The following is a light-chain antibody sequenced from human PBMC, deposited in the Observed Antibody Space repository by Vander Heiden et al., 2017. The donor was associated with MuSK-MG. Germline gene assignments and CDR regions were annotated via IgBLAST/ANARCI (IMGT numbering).Light chain of an antibody. Sequence: IQMPTSPSTPAAYVGDRVTITCGASQRTDSWLAWYQQKPGEAPKLLIYDASSLETGVPSRFSGSGSGTEFTLTISSLQPDDLATYSCHQDSSYPWTFGQGTKVEIK. V-gene: IGKV1-5*01. CDR1: QRTDSW. CDR2: DAS. J-gene: IGKJ1*01. CDR3: HQDSSYPWT.